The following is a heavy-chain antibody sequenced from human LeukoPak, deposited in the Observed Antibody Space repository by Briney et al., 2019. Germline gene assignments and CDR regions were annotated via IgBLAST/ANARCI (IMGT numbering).Heavy chain of an antibody. CDR3: ARDYYGDKNPS. Sequence: SETLSLTCTVSGSSISSYYWSWIRQPPGKGLEWIGYIYYSGSTNYNPSLKSRVTISVDTSKNQFSLKLSSVTAADTAVYYCARDYYGDKNPSWGQGTLVTVSS. CDR2: IYYSGST. V-gene: IGHV4-59*01. CDR1: GSSISSYY. D-gene: IGHD4-17*01. J-gene: IGHJ5*02.